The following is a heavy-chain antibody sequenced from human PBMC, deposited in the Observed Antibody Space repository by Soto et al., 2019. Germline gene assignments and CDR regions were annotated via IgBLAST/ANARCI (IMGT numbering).Heavy chain of an antibody. V-gene: IGHV4-59*12. CDR3: ARDGSSSSAESYYGMAG. CDR1: GGSISSYY. CDR2: IYYSGST. D-gene: IGHD6-6*01. J-gene: IGHJ6*04. Sequence: SETLSLTCTVSGGSISSYYWSWIRQPPGKGLEWIGYIYYSGSTNYNPSLKSRVTISVDTSKNQFSLKLSSVTAADMAVYYCARDGSSSSAESYYGMAGWGKGTKVT.